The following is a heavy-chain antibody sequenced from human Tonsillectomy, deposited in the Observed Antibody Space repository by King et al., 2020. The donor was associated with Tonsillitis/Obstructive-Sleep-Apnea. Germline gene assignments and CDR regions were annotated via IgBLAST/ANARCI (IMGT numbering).Heavy chain of an antibody. CDR1: GFTFSDYY. J-gene: IGHJ2*01. D-gene: IGHD2-2*01. CDR2: ISSSGSTI. V-gene: IGHV3-11*01. Sequence: VQLVESGGGLVKPGGSLRLSCAASGFTFSDYYMSWIRQAPGKGLEWVSYISSSGSTIYYADSVKGRFTISRDNAKNSLYLQMNSLRAEDTAVYYCAREARYCSSTSCYRGSLYFDLWGRGTLVTVSS. CDR3: AREARYCSSTSCYRGSLYFDL.